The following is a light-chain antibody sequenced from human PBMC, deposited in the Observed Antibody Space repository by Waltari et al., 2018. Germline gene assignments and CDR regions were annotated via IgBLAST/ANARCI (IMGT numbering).Light chain of an antibody. Sequence: QSALTQPASVSGSPGQSLTISCPGTSSDVGGYNYASWYQQHPGKAPKLMIYEVSNRPSGVSNRFSGSKSGNTASLTISGLQAEDEADYYCSSYTSSSTLVFGGGTKLTVL. CDR1: SSDVGGYNY. CDR3: SSYTSSSTLV. J-gene: IGLJ2*01. V-gene: IGLV2-14*01. CDR2: EVS.